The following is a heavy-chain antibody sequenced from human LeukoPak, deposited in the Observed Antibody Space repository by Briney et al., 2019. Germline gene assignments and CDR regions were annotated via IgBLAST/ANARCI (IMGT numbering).Heavy chain of an antibody. CDR1: GFTFSSYA. V-gene: IGHV3-30-3*01. CDR3: ARDGVYYDSSGLEFDAFDI. Sequence: PGGSLRLSCAASGFTFSSYAMHWVRQAPGKGLEWMAVISYDGSNKYYADSVKGRFTISRDNSKNTLYLQMNSLRAEDTAVYYCARDGVYYDSSGLEFDAFDIWGQGTMVTVSS. D-gene: IGHD3-22*01. J-gene: IGHJ3*02. CDR2: ISYDGSNK.